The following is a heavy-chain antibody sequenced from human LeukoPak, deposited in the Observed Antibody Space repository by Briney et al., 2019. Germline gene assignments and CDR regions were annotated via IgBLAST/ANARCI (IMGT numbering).Heavy chain of an antibody. D-gene: IGHD3-3*01. J-gene: IGHJ4*02. V-gene: IGHV3-7*01. CDR3: ARAAHYDFWSGPPDY. CDR2: IKQDGSEK. CDR1: GFTFSSYW. Sequence: GGSLRLSCAASGFTFSSYWMSWVRQAPGRGLEWVANIKQDGSEKYYVDSVKGRFTISRDNAKNSLYLQMNSLRAEDTAVYYCARAAHYDFWSGPPDYWGQGTLVTVSS.